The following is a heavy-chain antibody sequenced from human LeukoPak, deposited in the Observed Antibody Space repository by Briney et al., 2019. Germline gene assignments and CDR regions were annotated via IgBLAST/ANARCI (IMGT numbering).Heavy chain of an antibody. CDR2: IRREANTYAT. Sequence: GGSLRLSCAASGLTFSGSAMHWVRQASGKGLEWVGHIRREANTYATTIAASLKGRFTISRDDSKNTAYLQMNSVKTEDTAVYHCARQLGELLSGTLYYYYLDVWGKGTTVTVSS. J-gene: IGHJ6*03. CDR1: GLTFSGSA. CDR3: ARQLGELLSGTLYYYYLDV. V-gene: IGHV3-73*01. D-gene: IGHD3-10*01.